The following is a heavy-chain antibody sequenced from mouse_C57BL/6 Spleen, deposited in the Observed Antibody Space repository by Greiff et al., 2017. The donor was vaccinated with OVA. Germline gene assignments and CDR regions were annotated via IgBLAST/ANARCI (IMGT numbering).Heavy chain of an antibody. V-gene: IGHV1-82*01. CDR1: GYAFSSSW. CDR3: ARRTGTGVLDD. Sequence: QVQLQQSGPELVKPGASVKISCKASGYAFSSSWMNWVKQRPGKGLEWIGRIYPGDGDTNYNGKFKGKATLTADKSSSTAYMQLSSLTSEDSAVYFCARRTGTGVLDDWGQGTTLTVSS. CDR2: IYPGDGDT. J-gene: IGHJ2*01. D-gene: IGHD4-1*01.